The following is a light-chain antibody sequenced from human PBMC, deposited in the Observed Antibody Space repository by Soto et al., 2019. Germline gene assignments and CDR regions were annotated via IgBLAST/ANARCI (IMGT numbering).Light chain of an antibody. Sequence: EIVLTQSPGTLSLSPGERATLSCRASQTVSSSYLAWYQQKPGQAPRLLIYGASTRATGIPGSFSGSASGTDSNLAISRLEPEDFAVYYCQQYGPSPMYTFGQGTNLEIK. J-gene: IGKJ2*01. CDR3: QQYGPSPMYT. V-gene: IGKV3-20*01. CDR2: GAS. CDR1: QTVSSSY.